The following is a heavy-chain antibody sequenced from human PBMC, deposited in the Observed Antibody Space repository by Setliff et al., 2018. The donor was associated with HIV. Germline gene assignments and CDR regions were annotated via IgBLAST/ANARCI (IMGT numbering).Heavy chain of an antibody. CDR3: ARVVWTAAAGTIDYFYYGLDV. Sequence: TLSLTCAVYGASFSAYYWSWIRQPPGKGLEWIGEINYSGSTNYKASLKSRVTISADTSKNQFSLKLSSVTAADTAVYFCARVVWTAAAGTIDYFYYGLDVWGQGTTVTVS. D-gene: IGHD6-13*01. J-gene: IGHJ6*02. V-gene: IGHV4-34*01. CDR1: GASFSAYY. CDR2: INYSGST.